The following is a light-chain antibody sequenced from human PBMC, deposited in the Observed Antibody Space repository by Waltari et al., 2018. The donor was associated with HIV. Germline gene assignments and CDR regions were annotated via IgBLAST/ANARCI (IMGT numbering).Light chain of an antibody. CDR1: SSDFGGPHF. Sequence: QSALTQPLSVSGSPGQSVAISCSEISSDFGGPHFVSWYQQQPGKAPKLIIYDVIKRPSGVPDRFSASLSGNMATLTISGLQTEDEADYYCCSYAGFNTFVFGSGTKVTVL. J-gene: IGLJ1*01. CDR2: DVI. CDR3: CSYAGFNTFV. V-gene: IGLV2-11*01.